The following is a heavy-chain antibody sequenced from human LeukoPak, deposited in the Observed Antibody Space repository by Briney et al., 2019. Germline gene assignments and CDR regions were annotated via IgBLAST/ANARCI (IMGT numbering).Heavy chain of an antibody. CDR2: INPNSGGT. D-gene: IGHD4-23*01. CDR1: GYTFTDYY. V-gene: IGHV1-2*06. J-gene: IGHJ4*02. Sequence: ASVKVSCKASGYTFTDYYIHWVRQARGQGLEWMGRINPNSGGTIYAQKFQGGVTMTRDTSISTVYMELSSLASDDTAVYYCARGADYGGNQRDGYWGQGTLVTVSS. CDR3: ARGADYGGNQRDGY.